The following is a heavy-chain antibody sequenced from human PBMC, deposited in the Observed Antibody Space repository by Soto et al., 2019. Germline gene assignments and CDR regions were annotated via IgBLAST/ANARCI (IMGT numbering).Heavy chain of an antibody. V-gene: IGHV3-30*18. J-gene: IGHJ6*02. CDR1: GFTFSSYG. CDR2: ISYDGSNK. Sequence: QVQLVESGGGVVQPGRSLRLSCAASGFTFSSYGMHWVRQAPGKGLEWVAVISYDGSNKYYADSVKGRFTISRDNSKNTLYLQMNSLRAEATAVYYCEKDRDVLRYHYGMEVCGQGTTVTVSS. CDR3: EKDRDVLRYHYGMEV. D-gene: IGHD3-9*01.